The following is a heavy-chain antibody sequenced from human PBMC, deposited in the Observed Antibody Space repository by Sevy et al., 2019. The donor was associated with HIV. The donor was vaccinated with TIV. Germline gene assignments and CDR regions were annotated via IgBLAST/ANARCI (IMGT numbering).Heavy chain of an antibody. J-gene: IGHJ5*02. D-gene: IGHD5-18*01. Sequence: SETLSLTCTVSGGSISSGGYYWSWIRQHPGKGLEWIGYIYYSGSTYYNPSLKSRVTISVDTSKNQFSLKLSTLTAAETDVYYCARGGTPPQIQLWPLFSWTFDPWGQGTLVTVSS. CDR1: GGSISSGGYY. CDR3: ARGGTPPQIQLWPLFSWTFDP. V-gene: IGHV4-31*03. CDR2: IYYSGST.